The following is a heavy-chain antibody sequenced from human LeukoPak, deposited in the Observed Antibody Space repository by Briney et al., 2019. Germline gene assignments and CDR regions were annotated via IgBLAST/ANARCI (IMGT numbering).Heavy chain of an antibody. V-gene: IGHV1-18*01. CDR3: ARDNSVGDTAWWFDP. CDR1: GYTFTSYG. Sequence: GASVKVSCKASGYTFTSYGISWVRQAPGQGLEWMGWISAYNGNTNYAQKLQGRVTMTTDTSTSTAYMELSSPRSEDTAVYYCARDNSVGDTAWWFDPWGQGTLVTVSS. CDR2: ISAYNGNT. D-gene: IGHD1-26*01. J-gene: IGHJ5*02.